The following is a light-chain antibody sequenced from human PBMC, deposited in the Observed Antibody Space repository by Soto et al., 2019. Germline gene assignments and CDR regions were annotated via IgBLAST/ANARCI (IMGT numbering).Light chain of an antibody. Sequence: EIVLTQSPATLSLSPGERATLSCRTSQSISSNYLAWYQQKPGQAPRLLIFLASSRAAGIPDRFSGSGSGTDFTLTISRLEPEDFAVYYCQHYGSSQRTFGQGTKVEIK. CDR3: QHYGSSQRT. CDR2: LAS. J-gene: IGKJ1*01. V-gene: IGKV3-20*01. CDR1: QSISSNY.